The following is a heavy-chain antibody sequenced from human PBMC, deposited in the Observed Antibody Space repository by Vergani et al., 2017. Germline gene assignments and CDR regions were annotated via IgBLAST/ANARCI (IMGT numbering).Heavy chain of an antibody. CDR1: GFTFSSYS. Sequence: EVQLVESGGGLVKPGGSLRLSCAASGFTFSSYSMNWVRQAPGKGLEWVSSISSSSSYIDYADSVKSRFTISRDNAKHSLYLQMNRLRAEDTAVYYCARGGDSSGYSGPHYYYGMDVWGQGTTVTVSS. J-gene: IGHJ6*02. D-gene: IGHD3-22*01. CDR2: ISSSSSYI. V-gene: IGHV3-21*01. CDR3: ARGGDSSGYSGPHYYYGMDV.